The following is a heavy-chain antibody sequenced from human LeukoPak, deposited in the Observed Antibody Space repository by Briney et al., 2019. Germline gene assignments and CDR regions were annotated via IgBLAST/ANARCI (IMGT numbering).Heavy chain of an antibody. CDR1: GFTFSSYC. D-gene: IGHD5-12*01. CDR2: IWYDGSNK. V-gene: IGHV3-33*01. CDR3: ARDRGSNWFDP. J-gene: IGHJ5*02. Sequence: GRSLRLSCAASGFTFSSYCMHWVRQAPGKGLEWVAVIWYDGSNKYYADSVKGRFTISRDNSKNTLYLQMNSLRAEDTAVYYCARDRGSNWFDPWGQGTLVPVSS.